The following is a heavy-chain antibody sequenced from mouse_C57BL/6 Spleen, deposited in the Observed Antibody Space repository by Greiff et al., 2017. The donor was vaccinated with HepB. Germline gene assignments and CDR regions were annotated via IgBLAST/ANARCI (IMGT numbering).Heavy chain of an antibody. J-gene: IGHJ2*01. Sequence: DVKLQESGPGLVKPSQSLSLTCSVTGYSITSGYYWNWIRQFPGNKLEWMGYISYDGSNNYNPSLKNRISITRDTSKNQVFLKLNSVTTEDTATYYCARDKSNYDYWGQGTTLTVSS. CDR2: ISYDGSN. V-gene: IGHV3-6*01. CDR1: GYSITSGYY. CDR3: ARDKSNYDY. D-gene: IGHD2-5*01.